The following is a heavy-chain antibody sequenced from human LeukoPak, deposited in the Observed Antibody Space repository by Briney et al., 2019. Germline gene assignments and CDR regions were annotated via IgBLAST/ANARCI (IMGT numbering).Heavy chain of an antibody. Sequence: GSSVKVFCKASGGTFSSYAISWVRQAPGQGLEWMGGIIPIFGTANYAQKFQGRVTITTEESTSTAYMELSSLRSEDTAVAYCASPPFGATGYFDYWGQGTLVTVSS. D-gene: IGHD3-16*01. CDR2: IIPIFGTA. J-gene: IGHJ4*02. CDR1: GGTFSSYA. V-gene: IGHV1-69*05. CDR3: ASPPFGATGYFDY.